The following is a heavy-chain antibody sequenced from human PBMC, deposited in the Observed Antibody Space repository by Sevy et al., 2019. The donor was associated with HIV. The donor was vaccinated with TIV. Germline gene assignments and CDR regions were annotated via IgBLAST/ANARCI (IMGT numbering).Heavy chain of an antibody. J-gene: IGHJ4*02. CDR2: LSFGCGEI. V-gene: IGHV3-23*01. CDR1: GFTFSKYS. Sequence: GGSLRLSCAASGFTFSKYSMSWVRQPPGKGLEWVSTLSFGCGEINYADSVKGRFTISRDNSKSSVYLQMNNLRPEDTAVYYCAREGCTKPHDYWGQGTLFTV. D-gene: IGHD2-8*01. CDR3: AREGCTKPHDY.